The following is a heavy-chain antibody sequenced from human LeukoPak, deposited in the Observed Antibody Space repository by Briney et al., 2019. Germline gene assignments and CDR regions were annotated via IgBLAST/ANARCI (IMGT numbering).Heavy chain of an antibody. CDR3: TRDQTPYY. CDR2: IASETYGGTA. Sequence: GGSLRLSCVASGFTFSNYAMTWVRQAPGKGLEWVGFIASETYGGTAEYAASVKGRFIISRDDSKSIAYLQMNSLKTEDTAVYYCTRDQTPYYWGQGTLVTVSS. J-gene: IGHJ4*02. V-gene: IGHV3-49*04. CDR1: GFTFSNYA.